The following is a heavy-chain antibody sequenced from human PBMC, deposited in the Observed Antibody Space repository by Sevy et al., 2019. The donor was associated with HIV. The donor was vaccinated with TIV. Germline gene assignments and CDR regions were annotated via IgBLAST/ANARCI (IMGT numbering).Heavy chain of an antibody. Sequence: ASVKVSCKLSGYTLTDFSMHWVRQAPGKGLEWVATFDPEDGRTIYAQKFQGRVTMTEDTSTDTAYMGLNSLRSDETAVYYCATTKDYYDSSGYPFDYWGQGTQVTVSS. CDR1: GYTLTDFS. CDR3: ATTKDYYDSSGYPFDY. D-gene: IGHD3-22*01. J-gene: IGHJ4*02. V-gene: IGHV1-24*01. CDR2: FDPEDGRT.